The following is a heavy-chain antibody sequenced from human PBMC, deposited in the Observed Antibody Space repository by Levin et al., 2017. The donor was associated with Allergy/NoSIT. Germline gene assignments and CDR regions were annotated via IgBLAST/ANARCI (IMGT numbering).Heavy chain of an antibody. CDR1: GFTFSGYW. D-gene: IGHD3-10*01. CDR2: IKPDGGAT. J-gene: IGHJ4*02. V-gene: IGHV3-7*04. CDR3: ARDYYASGSHDY. Sequence: ASVKVSCAASGFTFSGYWMTWVRQAPGKGLEWVGNIKPDGGATHYVDSVKGRFTISRDNAKSSLYLQMSSLGAEDTAVYFCARDYYASGSHDYWGQGTLVTVSS.